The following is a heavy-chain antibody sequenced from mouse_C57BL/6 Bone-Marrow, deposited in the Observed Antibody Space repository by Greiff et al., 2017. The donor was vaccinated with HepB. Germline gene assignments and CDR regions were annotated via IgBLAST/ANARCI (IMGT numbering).Heavy chain of an antibody. CDR3: TILRWPS. CDR1: GFNIKDYY. V-gene: IGHV14-1*01. CDR2: IDPEDGDT. Sequence: EVKLQESGAELVRPGASVKLSCTASGFNIKDYYMHWVKQRPEQGLEWIGRIDPEDGDTEYAPKFQGKATMTAATSSNTAYLQLSSLTSEDTAVYYCTILRWPSWGQGTTLTVSS. D-gene: IGHD1-1*01. J-gene: IGHJ2*01.